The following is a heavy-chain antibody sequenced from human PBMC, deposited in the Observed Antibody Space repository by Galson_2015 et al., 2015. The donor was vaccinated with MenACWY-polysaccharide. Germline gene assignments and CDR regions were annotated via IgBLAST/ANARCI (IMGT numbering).Heavy chain of an antibody. J-gene: IGHJ4*02. CDR2: ISYVGSNK. CDR1: GFTFSSYG. V-gene: IGHV3-30*18. D-gene: IGHD6-13*01. CDR3: AKPPPYSSSWYLDS. Sequence: SLRLSCAASGFTFSSYGMHWVRQAPGKGLEWVAVISYVGSNKYYADSVKGRFTISRDNSKNTLYLQMNSLRAEDTAVYYCAKPPPYSSSWYLDSWGQATLVTVSS.